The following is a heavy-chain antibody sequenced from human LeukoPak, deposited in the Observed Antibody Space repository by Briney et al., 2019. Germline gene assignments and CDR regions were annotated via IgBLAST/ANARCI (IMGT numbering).Heavy chain of an antibody. CDR3: AKAPKAPLRYFDWLYGMDV. CDR2: ISGSGGST. J-gene: IGHJ6*02. V-gene: IGHV3-23*01. D-gene: IGHD3-9*01. Sequence: GGSLRLSCAASGFTFSSYAMSWVRQAPGKGLEWVSAISGSGGSTYYADSVKGRFTISRDNSKNTLYLQMNSLRAEDTAVYYRAKAPKAPLRYFDWLYGMDVWGQGTTVTVSS. CDR1: GFTFSSYA.